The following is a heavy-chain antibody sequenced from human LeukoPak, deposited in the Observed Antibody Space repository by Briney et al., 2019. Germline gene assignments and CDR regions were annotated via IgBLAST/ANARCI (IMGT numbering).Heavy chain of an antibody. CDR1: GGSFSGYY. V-gene: IGHV4-34*01. J-gene: IGHJ4*02. CDR3: ARDRGSGWKSFDY. Sequence: PSETLSLTCAVYGGSFSGYYWSWIRQPPGKGLEWIGEINHSGSTNYNPSLKSRVTISVDTSKNQFSLKLSSVTAADTAVYYCARDRGSGWKSFDYWGQGTLVTVSS. D-gene: IGHD6-19*01. CDR2: INHSGST.